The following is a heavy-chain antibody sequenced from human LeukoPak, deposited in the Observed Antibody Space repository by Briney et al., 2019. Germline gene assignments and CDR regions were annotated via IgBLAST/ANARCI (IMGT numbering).Heavy chain of an antibody. D-gene: IGHD4-17*01. CDR3: ATQHYGLFDY. Sequence: GGSLRLSCAASGFTFSNAWMSWVRQAPGKGLEWVSSISSSSSYIYYADSVKGRFTISRDNAKNSLYLQMNSLRAEDTAVYYCATQHYGLFDYWGQGTLVTVSS. V-gene: IGHV3-21*01. J-gene: IGHJ4*02. CDR2: ISSSSSYI. CDR1: GFTFSNAW.